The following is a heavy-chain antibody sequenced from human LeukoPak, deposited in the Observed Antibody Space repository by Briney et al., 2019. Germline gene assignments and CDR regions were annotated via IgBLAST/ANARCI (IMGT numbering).Heavy chain of an antibody. J-gene: IGHJ6*03. CDR3: ARGRGSSISSYMDV. CDR1: GFMFSDYT. D-gene: IGHD2-2*01. Sequence: PGGSLRLSCAASGFMFSDYTIHWVRQAPGKGLEGVAVISYDGGSKYYADSVKGRFTISRDNSKNTLYLQMDSLRAEDTAVYYCARGRGSSISSYMDVWGKGTTLTVSS. CDR2: ISYDGGSK. V-gene: IGHV3-30-3*01.